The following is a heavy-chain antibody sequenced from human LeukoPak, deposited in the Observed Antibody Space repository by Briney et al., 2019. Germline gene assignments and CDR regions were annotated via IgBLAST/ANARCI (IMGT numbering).Heavy chain of an antibody. CDR2: ISVGGDGT. V-gene: IGHV3-23*01. J-gene: IGHJ4*02. D-gene: IGHD1-1*01. CDR3: VTRGTTGTKYLEH. Sequence: GGSLRLSCAASGFTFSSYVMTWVRQAPGKGLEWVSTISVGGDGTYYADSVKGRFTISRDNSKNTLSLQMNSLRVGDTAVYYCVTRGTTGTKYLEHWGQGSLVTVSS. CDR1: GFTFSSYV.